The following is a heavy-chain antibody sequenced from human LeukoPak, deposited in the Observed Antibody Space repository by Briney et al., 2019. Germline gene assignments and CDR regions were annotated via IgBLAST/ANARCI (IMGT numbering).Heavy chain of an antibody. D-gene: IGHD5-12*01. V-gene: IGHV3-23*01. CDR2: ISGSVGTT. CDR1: GFTFSSYA. Sequence: GGSLRLSCAASGFTFSSYAMSWVRQAPGKWLEWVSAISGSVGTTYYADSVKGRFTISRDNSKNTLYPQMNSLRAEDTAVYYCAKDTVKVTTIRRVPHYMDVWGKGTTVTISS. J-gene: IGHJ6*03. CDR3: AKDTVKVTTIRRVPHYMDV.